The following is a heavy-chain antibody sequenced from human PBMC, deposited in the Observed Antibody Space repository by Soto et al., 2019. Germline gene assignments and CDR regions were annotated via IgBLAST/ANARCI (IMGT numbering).Heavy chain of an antibody. V-gene: IGHV4-34*01. D-gene: IGHD2-15*01. Sequence: QVQLQQWGAGLLKPSETLSLTCAVYGGSFSGYYWSWIRQPPGKGLEWIGEINHSGSTNYNPSLNSRVTISVDTSKNQFSLKLSSVTAADTAVYYCARGVCSGGSCYGLLNYWGQGTLVTVSS. CDR1: GGSFSGYY. CDR3: ARGVCSGGSCYGLLNY. J-gene: IGHJ4*02. CDR2: INHSGST.